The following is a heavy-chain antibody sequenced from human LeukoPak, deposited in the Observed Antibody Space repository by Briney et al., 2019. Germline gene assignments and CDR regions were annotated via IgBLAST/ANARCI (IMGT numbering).Heavy chain of an antibody. D-gene: IGHD3-10*01. CDR3: AKAPRLLWFGELSPYYMDV. CDR1: GFTFSTYS. V-gene: IGHV3-23*01. J-gene: IGHJ6*03. Sequence: GGSLRLSCAASGFTFSTYSMNWVRQAPGKGLEWVSAISGSGGSTYYADSVKGRFTISRDNSKNTLYLQMNSLRAEDTAVYYCAKAPRLLWFGELSPYYMDVWGKGTTVTVSS. CDR2: ISGSGGST.